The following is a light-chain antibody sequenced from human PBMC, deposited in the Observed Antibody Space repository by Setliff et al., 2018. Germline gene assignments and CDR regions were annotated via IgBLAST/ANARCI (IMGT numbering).Light chain of an antibody. CDR1: SSNIGAGYG. V-gene: IGLV1-40*01. J-gene: IGLJ1*01. Sequence: QSALTQPPSVSGAPGQRVTISCTGSSSNIGAGYGVHWYQQLPGTAPKLLIYGNSNRPSGVPDRFSGSKSGTSASLAITGLQAEDEADYYCQSYDSSLSGSDVFGTGTKSPS. CDR3: QSYDSSLSGSDV. CDR2: GNS.